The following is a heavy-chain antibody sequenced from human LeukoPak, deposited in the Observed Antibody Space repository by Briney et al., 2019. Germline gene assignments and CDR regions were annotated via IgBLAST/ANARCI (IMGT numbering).Heavy chain of an antibody. CDR3: ARVGDCSGGSCYSAYYYYGMDV. V-gene: IGHV7-4-1*02. Sequence: ASVKVSCKASGYTFTSYAMNWVRQAPGQGLEWMGWINTNTGNPTYAQGFTGRFVFSLDTSVSTAYLQISSLKAEETAVYYCARVGDCSGGSCYSAYYYYGMDVWGQGTTVTVSS. D-gene: IGHD2-15*01. CDR2: INTNTGNP. J-gene: IGHJ6*02. CDR1: GYTFTSYA.